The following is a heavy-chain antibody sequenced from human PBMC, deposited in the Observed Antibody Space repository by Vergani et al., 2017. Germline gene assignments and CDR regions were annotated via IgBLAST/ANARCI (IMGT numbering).Heavy chain of an antibody. CDR1: GFSLSTSGMC. V-gene: IGHV2-70*15. J-gene: IGHJ4*02. CDR3: ARTSMYYDFWGGFYN. CDR2: IDWDDDK. D-gene: IGHD3-3*01. Sequence: QVTLRESGPALVKPTQTLTLTCTFSGFSLSTSGMCVSWIRQPPGKALEWLARIDWDDDKYYSTSLKTRLTISKDTSKNQVVLTMTNMDPVDTATYYCARTSMYYDFWGGFYNWGQGTLVTVSS.